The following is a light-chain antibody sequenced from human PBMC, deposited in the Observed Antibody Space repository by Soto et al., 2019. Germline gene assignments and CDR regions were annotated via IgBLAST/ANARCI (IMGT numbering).Light chain of an antibody. CDR1: SGHSRYA. CDR2: VNGDGSH. J-gene: IGLJ2*01. V-gene: IGLV4-69*01. CDR3: QTWGTGIQVV. Sequence: QLVLTQSPSASASLGASVKLTCTLSSGHSRYAIAWHQQQPEQGPRYLMKVNGDGSHSKGYVIPDRFSGSSSGAERYLSITSLQSDDEADYYCQTWGTGIQVVVGGGT.